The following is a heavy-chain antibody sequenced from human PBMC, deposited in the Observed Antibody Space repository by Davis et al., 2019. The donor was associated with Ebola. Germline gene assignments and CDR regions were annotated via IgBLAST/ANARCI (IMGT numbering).Heavy chain of an antibody. J-gene: IGHJ6*02. D-gene: IGHD3-16*01. CDR2: TYYTSKWHN. Sequence: HSQTLSLTCALSVDSAFGNNGAWNWIRQSPTRGLEWQVRTYYTSKWHNDSGESVKSRITINPDTSTNQLSLQLNSVTPEDTAVYYCVRGWGRSGLDVWGQGTTVTVSS. CDR3: VRGWGRSGLDV. V-gene: IGHV6-1*01. CDR1: VDSAFGNNGA.